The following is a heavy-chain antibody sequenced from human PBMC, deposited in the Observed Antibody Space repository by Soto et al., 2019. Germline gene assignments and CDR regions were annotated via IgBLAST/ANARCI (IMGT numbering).Heavy chain of an antibody. Sequence: ELQLVESGGDLVQPGGALRLSLAGAEFTCSTCWMGWVRQSPGKGPEWVANIKQDGSEKFYLDSVKGRFTISRDNAKKSLYLQMNSLRAEDTAVYYCTREKNWGQGTLVTVSS. CDR2: IKQDGSEK. J-gene: IGHJ4*02. V-gene: IGHV3-7*05. CDR3: TREKN. CDR1: EFTCSTCW.